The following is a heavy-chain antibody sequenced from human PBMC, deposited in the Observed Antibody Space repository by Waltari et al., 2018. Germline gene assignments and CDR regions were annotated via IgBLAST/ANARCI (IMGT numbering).Heavy chain of an antibody. CDR1: GFIVSSYR. CDR2: INLDGSIT. D-gene: IGHD6-13*01. CDR3: VLYSSSFLGDC. J-gene: IGHJ4*02. Sequence: EVQLVESGGDLVQPGGSLRLSGTASGFIVSSYRMHCVRQSPWKGLVSVAHINLDGSITNYADSVKGRFTISRDNARNTLFLQMNSLRAEDTAIYYCVLYSSSFLGDCWGQGTLVTVSS. V-gene: IGHV3-74*01.